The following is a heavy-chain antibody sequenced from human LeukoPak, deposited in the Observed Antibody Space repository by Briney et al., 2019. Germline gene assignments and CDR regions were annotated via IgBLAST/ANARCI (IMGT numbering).Heavy chain of an antibody. J-gene: IGHJ4*02. CDR3: TRDRSRAEDD. Sequence: PGGSLILSCAASGFTFSGHWMSWVRQAPGKGLEWVANINQGGSDKYYVDSVKGRFTISRDNANNLLYLQMNGLRGEDTAVYYCTRDRSRAEDDWGQGTLVTVSS. CDR1: GFTFSGHW. D-gene: IGHD1-14*01. V-gene: IGHV3-7*01. CDR2: INQGGSDK.